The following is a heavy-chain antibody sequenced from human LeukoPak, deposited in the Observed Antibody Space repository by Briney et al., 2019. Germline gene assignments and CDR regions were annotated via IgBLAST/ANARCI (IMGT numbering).Heavy chain of an antibody. CDR1: GYTFTGYY. J-gene: IGHJ5*02. V-gene: IGHV1-2*02. CDR3: ARGNPGIAVAGIGGWFDP. Sequence: GASVKVSCKASGYTFTGYYMYWVRQAPGQGLEWMGWINPNSGGTNYAQKFQGRVTMTRDTSISTAYMELSRLRSDDTAVYYCARGNPGIAVAGIGGWFDPWGQGTLVTVSS. D-gene: IGHD6-19*01. CDR2: INPNSGGT.